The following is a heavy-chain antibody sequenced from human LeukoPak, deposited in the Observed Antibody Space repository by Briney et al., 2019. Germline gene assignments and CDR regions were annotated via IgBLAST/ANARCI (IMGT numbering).Heavy chain of an antibody. Sequence: GGSLRLSCAASGFTLSGYWMSWVRQAPGKGLEWVANINEDGSEKHYVDSVKGRFTISRDNAKGSLYLQMNSLRAEDTAVYYCATLWSTFDYWGQGTLVTVAS. V-gene: IGHV3-7*01. D-gene: IGHD3-10*01. J-gene: IGHJ4*02. CDR3: ATLWSTFDY. CDR1: GFTLSGYW. CDR2: INEDGSEK.